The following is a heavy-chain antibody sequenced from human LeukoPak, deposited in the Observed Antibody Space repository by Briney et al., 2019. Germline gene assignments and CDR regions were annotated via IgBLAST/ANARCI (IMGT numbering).Heavy chain of an antibody. CDR2: IKQDGSEK. CDR3: ASGFGEFIFDY. CDR1: GFTFSSYW. Sequence: GGSLRLSCAASGFTFSSYWMSWVRQAPGKGLEWVANIKQDGSEKYYVDSVKGRFTISRDNAKSSLYLQMNSLRAEDTAVYYCASGFGEFIFDYWGQGTLVTVSS. V-gene: IGHV3-7*03. D-gene: IGHD3-10*01. J-gene: IGHJ4*02.